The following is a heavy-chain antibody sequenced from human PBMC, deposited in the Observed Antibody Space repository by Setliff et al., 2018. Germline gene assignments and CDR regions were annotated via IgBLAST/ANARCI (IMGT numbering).Heavy chain of an antibody. CDR2: ISGDGNTV. CDR3: VRDPGGGFPSYYGMDV. J-gene: IGHJ6*02. D-gene: IGHD2-15*01. V-gene: IGHV3-11*04. CDR1: GFRFSDLY. Sequence: GGSLRLSCAASGFRFSDLYMSWVRQVPGKGLEWLSKISGDGNTVYYADSVKGRFTISRDNAKNSLYLQMNSLRAEDTAVYYCVRDPGGGFPSYYGMDVGGQGTTVTVSS.